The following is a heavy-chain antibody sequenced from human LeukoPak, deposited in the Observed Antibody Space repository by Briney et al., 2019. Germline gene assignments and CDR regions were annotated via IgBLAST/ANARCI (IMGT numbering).Heavy chain of an antibody. J-gene: IGHJ4*02. V-gene: IGHV3-7*01. D-gene: IGHD6-13*01. Sequence: GGSLRLSCAASGFTFSSYWMSWVRQALGKGLERLANMNQDGSEKYYVDSVKGRFTISRDNAKNSLYLQMNSLRAEDTAVYYCAVAATGRGDFDSWGQGTQVTVSS. CDR1: GFTFSSYW. CDR3: AVAATGRGDFDS. CDR2: MNQDGSEK.